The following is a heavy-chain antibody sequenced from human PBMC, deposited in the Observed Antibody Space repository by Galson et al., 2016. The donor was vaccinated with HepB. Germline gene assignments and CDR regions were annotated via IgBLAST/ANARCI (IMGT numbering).Heavy chain of an antibody. CDR1: GFTFSTYG. D-gene: IGHD6-13*01. Sequence: SLRLSCADSGFTFSTYGMHWVRQAPGEGLEWVAMIWFDGSSKHHSDSVRGRFTISRDNSKNTLYLEMNSLRAEDTAVYYCATEDLSSPGNGALDIWGQGAMVTVSS. J-gene: IGHJ3*02. CDR3: ATEDLSSPGNGALDI. CDR2: IWFDGSSK. V-gene: IGHV3-33*08.